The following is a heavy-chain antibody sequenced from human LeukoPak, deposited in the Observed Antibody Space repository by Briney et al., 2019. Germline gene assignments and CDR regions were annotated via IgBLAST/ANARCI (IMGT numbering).Heavy chain of an antibody. V-gene: IGHV3-30*18. D-gene: IGHD5-18*01. CDR3: AKGYSLDVDTIDY. CDR1: GFTFSSYG. J-gene: IGHJ4*02. CDR2: ISYDGSNK. Sequence: PGGSLRLSCAASGFTFSSYGMHWVRQAPGKGLEWVAVISYDGSNKYYADSVKGRFTISRDNCKNTLYLQMNSLRAEDTAVYYCAKGYSLDVDTIDYWGQGTLVTVSS.